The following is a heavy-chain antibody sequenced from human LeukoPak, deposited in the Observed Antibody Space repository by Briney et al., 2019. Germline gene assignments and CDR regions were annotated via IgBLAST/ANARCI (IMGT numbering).Heavy chain of an antibody. J-gene: IGHJ4*02. CDR2: ISGSGVST. CDR1: GFTLSGHD. V-gene: IGHV3-23*01. CDR3: AKRRGSGSYYNIDY. Sequence: GGSLRLSCAASGFTLSGHDMTWVRQAPGKGLEWVSGISGSGVSTYYADSVKGRFTISRDNSKSTLYLQMNSLRADDTAVYYCAKRRGSGSYYNIDYWGQGTLVTVSS. D-gene: IGHD3-10*01.